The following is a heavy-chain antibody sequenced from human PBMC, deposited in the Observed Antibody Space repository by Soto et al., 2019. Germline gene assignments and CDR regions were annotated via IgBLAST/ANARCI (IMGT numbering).Heavy chain of an antibody. CDR3: ARQCCAGTYLYFDF. V-gene: IGHV3-23*01. D-gene: IGHD3-10*02. Sequence: GGSLRLSCAASGFTFSTYAMNWVRQAPGKGLEWVSAISGSGGSTYYADSVKGRFTISRDNSKNTLYLQMDSLRAEDMAVYYCARQCCAGTYLYFDFWGQGTLVIVSS. CDR2: ISGSGGST. CDR1: GFTFSTYA. J-gene: IGHJ4*02.